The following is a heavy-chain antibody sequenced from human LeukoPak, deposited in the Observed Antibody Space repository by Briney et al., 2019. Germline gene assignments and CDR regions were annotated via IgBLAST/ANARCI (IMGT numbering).Heavy chain of an antibody. V-gene: IGHV3-15*07. CDR2: IKSKTDGGTT. CDR1: GFTFSNAW. Sequence: GGSLRLSCAASGFTFSNAWMNWVRQAPGKGLEWVGRIKSKTDGGTTDYAAPVKGRFTISRDDSKNTLCLQMNSLKTEDTAVYYCTTEPYSGSYDGDYWGQGTLVTVSS. D-gene: IGHD1-26*01. J-gene: IGHJ4*02. CDR3: TTEPYSGSYDGDY.